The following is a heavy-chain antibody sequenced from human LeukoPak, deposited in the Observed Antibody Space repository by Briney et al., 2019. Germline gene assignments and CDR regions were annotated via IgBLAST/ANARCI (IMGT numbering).Heavy chain of an antibody. CDR1: GFTFTDYT. CDR2: ISTSGSAK. V-gene: IGHV3-48*04. D-gene: IGHD1-26*01. J-gene: IGHJ4*02. CDR3: ARGSQWDLLGSCDY. Sequence: PGVSLRLSCVASGFTFTDYTMNWVRQAPGKGLEWVSYISTSGSAKYYADSVKGRFTISRDNAKNSVYLQMNSLRAADTAVYYCARGSQWDLLGSCDYWGQGTLVTVSS.